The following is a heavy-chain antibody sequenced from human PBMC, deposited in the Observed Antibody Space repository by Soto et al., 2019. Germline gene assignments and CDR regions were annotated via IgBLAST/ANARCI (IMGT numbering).Heavy chain of an antibody. CDR2: MNSDGSIT. V-gene: IGHV3-74*01. Sequence: GGSLRLSCAASGFAFSNHWMHWVRQAPGEGLVWVARMNSDGSITSYAGSVKGRFTISRDDAKKTVYLQMNSLRAEDTAVYYCTREYSVGPTRYDYWGQGTVVTVSS. CDR1: GFAFSNHW. D-gene: IGHD1-26*01. J-gene: IGHJ4*02. CDR3: TREYSVGPTRYDY.